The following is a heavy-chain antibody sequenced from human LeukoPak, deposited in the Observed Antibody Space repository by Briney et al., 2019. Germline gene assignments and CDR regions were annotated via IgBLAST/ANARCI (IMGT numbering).Heavy chain of an antibody. CDR2: IIPIFGTA. D-gene: IGHD3-10*01. V-gene: IGHV1-69*01. J-gene: IGHJ4*02. CDR3: ARAGGSGSYYGSYYFDY. CDR1: GGTFSSYA. Sequence: GSSVKVSCKASGGTFSSYAISWVRQAPGQGLEWMGGIIPIFGTANYAQKFQGRVTITADESTSTAYMELSSLRSEDTAVYYCARAGGSGSYYGSYYFDYWGQGTLVTVSS.